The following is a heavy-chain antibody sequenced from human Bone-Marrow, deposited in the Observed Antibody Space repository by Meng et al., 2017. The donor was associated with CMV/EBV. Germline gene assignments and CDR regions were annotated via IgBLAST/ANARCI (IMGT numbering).Heavy chain of an antibody. Sequence: GDSVSNNGQAWDWVRQSPSRCLEWLGRKYYRSKWYNDYAVSVNSRITINPDTSKNQFSLQLNPVTPEDTAVYYCARLARTLGWFDPWGQGTLVTVSS. CDR1: GDSVSNNGQA. CDR3: ARLARTLGWFDP. V-gene: IGHV6-1*01. J-gene: IGHJ5*02. D-gene: IGHD7-27*01. CDR2: KYYRSKWYN.